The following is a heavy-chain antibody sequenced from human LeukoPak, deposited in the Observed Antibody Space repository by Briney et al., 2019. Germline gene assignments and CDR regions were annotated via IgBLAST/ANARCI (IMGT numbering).Heavy chain of an antibody. CDR1: GYSISSGYY. Sequence: SETLPLTCAVSGYSISSGYYWGWIRQPPGKGLEWIGNIYHSGSTYYNPSLKSRVTISVDTSKNQFSLKLTSVTAADTAVYYCARVGGSMVRGAIIPSYIDYWGQGTLVTVSS. CDR2: IYHSGST. J-gene: IGHJ4*02. D-gene: IGHD3-10*01. V-gene: IGHV4-38-2*01. CDR3: ARVGGSMVRGAIIPSYIDY.